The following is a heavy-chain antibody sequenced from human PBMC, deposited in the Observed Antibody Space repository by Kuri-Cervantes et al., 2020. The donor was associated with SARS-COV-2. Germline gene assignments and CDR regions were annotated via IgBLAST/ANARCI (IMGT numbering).Heavy chain of an antibody. D-gene: IGHD2-2*02. CDR1: GYTFTSYA. CDR3: ARAPLRTNRAIVVVPAAIDY. V-gene: IGHV1-3*01. Sequence: ASVKVSCKASGYTFTSYAMHWVRQAPGQRLEWMGWINVGNGNTKYSQKFQGRVTITRDTSASTAYMELSSLRSEDTAVYYCARAPLRTNRAIVVVPAAIDYWGQGTLVTVSS. CDR2: INVGNGNT. J-gene: IGHJ4*02.